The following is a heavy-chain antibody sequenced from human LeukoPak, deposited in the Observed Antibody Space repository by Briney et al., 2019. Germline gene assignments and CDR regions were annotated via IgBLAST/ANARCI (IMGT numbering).Heavy chain of an antibody. V-gene: IGHV1-69*05. CDR2: IIPIFGTA. Sequence: SVKVSFKVSGGTFISYAISWVRQAHGQGLEWMGGIIPIFGTANYAQKFQGRVTITTDESTSTAYMELSSLRSEDTAVYYCANLLGYSGSYYFDYWGQGTLVTVSS. CDR1: GGTFISYA. CDR3: ANLLGYSGSYYFDY. D-gene: IGHD1-26*01. J-gene: IGHJ4*02.